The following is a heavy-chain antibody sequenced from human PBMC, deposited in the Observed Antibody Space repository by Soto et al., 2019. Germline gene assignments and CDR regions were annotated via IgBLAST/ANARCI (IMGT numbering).Heavy chain of an antibody. D-gene: IGHD3-22*01. Sequence: SETLSLTCTVSGGSISSSDFYWGWLRQPPGKGLDFIGSMYYSGTTYYNPSLKNRITISVDTSKNQFSLKLISVTTADTAVYYCAVVDSTGNWFDPWGQGALVTVSS. CDR2: MYYSGTT. CDR3: AVVDSTGNWFDP. CDR1: GGSISSSDFY. V-gene: IGHV4-39*01. J-gene: IGHJ5*02.